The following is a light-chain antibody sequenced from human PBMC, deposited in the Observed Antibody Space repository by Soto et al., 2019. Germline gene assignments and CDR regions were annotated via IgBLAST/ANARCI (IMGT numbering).Light chain of an antibody. J-gene: IGKJ4*01. CDR1: QVINSN. CDR2: DAS. V-gene: IGKV1-9*01. Sequence: DIQLTQSPSFLSSSLGDSVTITCRATQVINSNLAWYQQKSGKPPKLLIYDASNLQRGVPSRFSGSISGTALTLPISSLQHGYFATYYCQQLNSYPLSLGGGTKVEI. CDR3: QQLNSYPLS.